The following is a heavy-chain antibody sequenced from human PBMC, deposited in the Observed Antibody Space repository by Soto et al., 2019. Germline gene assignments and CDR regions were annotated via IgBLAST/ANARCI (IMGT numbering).Heavy chain of an antibody. J-gene: IGHJ6*02. V-gene: IGHV3-21*01. CDR3: ARDTGYCSSTSCYISSLRVPYYYYGMDV. Sequence: AGGSLRLSCAASGFTFSSYSMNWVRQAPGKGLEWVSSISSSSSYIYYADSVKGRFTISRDNAKNSLYLQMNSLRAEDTAVYYCARDTGYCSSTSCYISSLRVPYYYYGMDVWGQGTTVTVSS. CDR2: ISSSSSYI. D-gene: IGHD2-2*02. CDR1: GFTFSSYS.